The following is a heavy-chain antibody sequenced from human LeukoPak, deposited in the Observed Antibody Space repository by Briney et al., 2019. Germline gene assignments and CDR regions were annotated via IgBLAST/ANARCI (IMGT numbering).Heavy chain of an antibody. CDR2: INHSGST. V-gene: IGHV4-34*01. D-gene: IGHD2-2*02. J-gene: IGHJ3*02. CDR1: GGSFSGYY. Sequence: SETLSLTCAVYGGSFSGYYWSWIRQPPGKGLEWIGEINHSGSTNYNPSLKSRVTISVDTSKNQFSLKLSSVTAADTAVYYCARGGRDLRYCSSTSCYRNAFDIWGQGTMVTVSS. CDR3: ARGGRDLRYCSSTSCYRNAFDI.